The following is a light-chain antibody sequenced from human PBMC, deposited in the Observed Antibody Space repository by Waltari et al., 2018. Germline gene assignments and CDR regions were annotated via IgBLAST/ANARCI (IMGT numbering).Light chain of an antibody. CDR2: EVN. CDR3: SSYAGSNIVV. Sequence: QSALTQPPSASGSPGQSVTISCTGTSSAVGAYNYVPWYQQHPGKAPKLLIYEVNKRPSGVPDRLSGSKSGSTASLTVSGLQAEDEAHYYCSSYAGSNIVVFGGGTKLTVL. J-gene: IGLJ2*01. CDR1: SSAVGAYNY. V-gene: IGLV2-8*01.